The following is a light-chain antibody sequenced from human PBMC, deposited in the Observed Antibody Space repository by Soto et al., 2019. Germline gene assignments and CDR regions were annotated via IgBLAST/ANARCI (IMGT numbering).Light chain of an antibody. CDR2: SDT. J-gene: IGLJ2*01. V-gene: IGLV3-21*01. CDR1: NIGSKG. Sequence: SCELTQPPSVSVAPGETARISCGGNNIGSKGVHWYQQKPGQAPVLVIYSDTDLPPVIPERFSGSNSANMATLTISRVEAGDEADYYCQVWDSGSAHVLFGGGTKLTVL. CDR3: QVWDSGSAHVL.